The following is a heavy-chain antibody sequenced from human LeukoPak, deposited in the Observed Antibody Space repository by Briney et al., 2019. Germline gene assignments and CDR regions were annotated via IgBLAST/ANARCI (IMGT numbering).Heavy chain of an antibody. J-gene: IGHJ4*02. V-gene: IGHV3-74*01. D-gene: IGHD5-18*01. CDR1: GFPFSSYW. Sequence: GGSLRLSCAASGFPFSSYWMHWVRQAPGKGLVWVSRINSDGSSTSYADSVKGRFTISRDNAKNTLYLQMNSLRAEDTAVYYCAKAQDTAMALDYWGQGTLVTVSS. CDR2: INSDGSST. CDR3: AKAQDTAMALDY.